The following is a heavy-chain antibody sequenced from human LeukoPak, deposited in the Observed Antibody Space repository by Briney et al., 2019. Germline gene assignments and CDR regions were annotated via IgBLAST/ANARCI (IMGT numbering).Heavy chain of an antibody. CDR1: GFTFCTYW. D-gene: IGHD1-26*01. CDR2: INQDTRQK. Sequence: SLTLSCAASGFTFCTYWMNWLAQAPGQGRQWVANINQDTRQKYYMDSVKGQFSISRDNAKNSLYLQMDSLRGEGTAVYYCERDPDQIVGANFDYWGQGTLVTVSS. V-gene: IGHV3-7*01. J-gene: IGHJ4*02. CDR3: ERDPDQIVGANFDY.